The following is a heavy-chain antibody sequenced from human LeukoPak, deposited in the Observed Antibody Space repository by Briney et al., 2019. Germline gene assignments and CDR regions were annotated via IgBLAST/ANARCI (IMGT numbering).Heavy chain of an antibody. CDR3: AKGVVVPAAYFDY. Sequence: GSLRLSCAASGFTFSSYTMTWVRQAPGKGLQWVSAISGSDGATYYADSVKGRFTISRDNSKNTLYLQMNSLRAEDTAVYYCAKGVVVPAAYFDYWGQGTLVTVSS. J-gene: IGHJ4*02. V-gene: IGHV3-23*01. D-gene: IGHD2-2*01. CDR1: GFTFSSYT. CDR2: ISGSDGAT.